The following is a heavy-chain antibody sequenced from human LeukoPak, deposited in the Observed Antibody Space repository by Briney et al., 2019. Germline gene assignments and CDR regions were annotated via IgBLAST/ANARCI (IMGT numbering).Heavy chain of an antibody. D-gene: IGHD4/OR15-4a*01. J-gene: IGHJ2*01. Sequence: SETLSLTCTVSGGSISSYYWSWIRQPPGKGLEWIGEINRIGSTNYNPSLKSRLTISVDTSKNQFSLKLTSVTAADTAVYYCAREGPSWGARDWYFDLWGRGTLVTVSS. CDR1: GGSISSYY. V-gene: IGHV4-34*01. CDR3: AREGPSWGARDWYFDL. CDR2: INRIGST.